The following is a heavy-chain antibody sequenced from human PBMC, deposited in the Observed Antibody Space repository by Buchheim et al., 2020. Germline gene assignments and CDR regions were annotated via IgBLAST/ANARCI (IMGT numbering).Heavy chain of an antibody. J-gene: IGHJ6*02. Sequence: QVQLQESGPGLVKPSQTLSLTCTVFDASISSGGYYWSWIRQHPGKGLEWIGYIYYSGNTYYHPSLKSRVIMSVDMSKNQFSLKLSSVTAADTAVYYCARATVTTRIGMDVWGQGTT. D-gene: IGHD4-11*01. CDR1: DASISSGGYY. CDR2: IYYSGNT. CDR3: ARATVTTRIGMDV. V-gene: IGHV4-31*03.